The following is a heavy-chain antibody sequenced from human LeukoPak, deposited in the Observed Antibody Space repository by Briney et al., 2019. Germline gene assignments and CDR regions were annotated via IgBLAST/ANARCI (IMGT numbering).Heavy chain of an antibody. V-gene: IGHV3-30*04. CDR2: ISYDGSNK. CDR1: VFTFSSYS. J-gene: IGHJ4*02. CDR3: ASKSLQYSSGWYTVDY. Sequence: GGSLRLSCAASVFTFSSYSMHWVRQAPSKGREWVAVISYDGSNKYYADSVKGRFTISRDNSKNTLYLQMNSLRAEDTAVYYCASKSLQYSSGWYTVDYWGQGTLVTVSS. D-gene: IGHD6-19*01.